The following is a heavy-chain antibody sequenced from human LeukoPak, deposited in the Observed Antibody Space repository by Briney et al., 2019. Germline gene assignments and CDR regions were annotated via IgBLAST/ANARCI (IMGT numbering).Heavy chain of an antibody. J-gene: IGHJ6*03. CDR1: GFTFSSYG. CDR2: IRYDGSNK. CDR3: AKDSLDIVVVVAAYYYYYYMDV. Sequence: GGSLRLSCAASGFTFSSYGMHWVRQAPGKGLEWVAFIRYDGSNKYYADSVKGRFTISRDNSKNTLYLQMNSLRAEDTAVYYCAKDSLDIVVVVAAYYYYYYMDVWGKGTTVTISS. V-gene: IGHV3-30*02. D-gene: IGHD2-15*01.